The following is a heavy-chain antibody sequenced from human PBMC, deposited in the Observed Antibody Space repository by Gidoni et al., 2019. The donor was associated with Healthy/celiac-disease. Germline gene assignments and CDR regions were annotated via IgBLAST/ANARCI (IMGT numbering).Heavy chain of an antibody. CDR1: GFPFSSYA. J-gene: IGHJ4*02. Sequence: EVQLLESGGGLVQHGGSLSLSCAASGFPFSSYARSWVRQAPGKGLEWVSAISGSGGSTYYADSVKGRFTISRDNSKNTLYLQMNSLRAEDTAVYYCANPTGIAAAGTIWGQGTLVTVSS. V-gene: IGHV3-23*01. D-gene: IGHD6-13*01. CDR3: ANPTGIAAAGTI. CDR2: ISGSGGST.